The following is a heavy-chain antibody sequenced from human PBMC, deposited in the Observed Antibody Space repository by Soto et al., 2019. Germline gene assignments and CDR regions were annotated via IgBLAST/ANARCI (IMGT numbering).Heavy chain of an antibody. CDR2: IYYSGST. CDR1: GGSISGYY. D-gene: IGHD5-12*01. V-gene: IGHV4-59*01. Sequence: SETLSLTCTVSGGSISGYYWSWIRQPPGKGLEWIGYIYYSGSTNYNPSLKSRVTISVDTSKNQFSLKLSSVTAADTAVYYCARDGISGYEFDYWGQGTLVTVS. J-gene: IGHJ4*02. CDR3: ARDGISGYEFDY.